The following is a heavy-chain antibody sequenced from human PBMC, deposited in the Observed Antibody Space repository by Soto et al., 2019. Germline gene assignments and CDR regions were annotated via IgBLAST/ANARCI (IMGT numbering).Heavy chain of an antibody. J-gene: IGHJ6*02. CDR3: ARVSYDFWSGYSTGGGPYYYYYGMDV. CDR2: IYYSGST. Sequence: SETLSLTCTVSGGSISSGDYYWSWVRQPPGKGLEWTGYIYYSGSTYYNPSLKSRVTISVDTSKNQFSLKLSSVTAADTAVYYCARVSYDFWSGYSTGGGPYYYYYGMDVWGQGTTVTVSS. D-gene: IGHD3-3*01. CDR1: GGSISSGDYY. V-gene: IGHV4-30-4*01.